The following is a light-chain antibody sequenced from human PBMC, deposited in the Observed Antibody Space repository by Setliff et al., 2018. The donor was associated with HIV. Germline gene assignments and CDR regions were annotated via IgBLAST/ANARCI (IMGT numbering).Light chain of an antibody. CDR2: DVS. V-gene: IGLV2-14*03. Sequence: ALTQPASVSGSPGQPITISCTGTSSDIGAYDYVSWYQQHPGKAPKLIIYDVSSRPSGVSYRFSGSKSDNTASLTISGLQAEDEADYYCYSSTTSSTWVFGGGTK. J-gene: IGLJ3*02. CDR3: YSSTTSSTWV. CDR1: SSDIGAYDY.